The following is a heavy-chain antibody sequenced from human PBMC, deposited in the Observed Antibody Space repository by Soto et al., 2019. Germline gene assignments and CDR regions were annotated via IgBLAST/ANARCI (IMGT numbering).Heavy chain of an antibody. D-gene: IGHD3-10*01. CDR3: ARGQLVWYGDLTPYHRDMDV. V-gene: IGHV4-34*01. CDR2: ISHDGGT. J-gene: IGHJ6*02. Sequence: PSETLSLTCAFYGGSFDDFYWSWVRQSPGKGLEWVGEISHDGGTNYSPSLASRVSISVDTSKNQFSLHLRSVTAADTGLYDCARGQLVWYGDLTPYHRDMDVWGQGTTVTVS. CDR1: GGSFDDFY.